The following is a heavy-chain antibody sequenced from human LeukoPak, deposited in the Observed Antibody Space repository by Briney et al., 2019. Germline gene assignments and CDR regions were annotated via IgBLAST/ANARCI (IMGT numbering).Heavy chain of an antibody. CDR1: GFTFSSYA. CDR2: ISYDGSNK. V-gene: IGHV3-30-3*01. J-gene: IGHJ4*02. D-gene: IGHD1-26*01. CDR3: AKDRAGWWELLPLYSFDC. Sequence: PGGSLRLSCAASGFTFSSYAMHWVRQAPGKGLEWVAVISYDGSNKYYADSVKGRFTISRDNSKNTLYLQMNSLRAEDTALYYCAKDRAGWWELLPLYSFDCWGQGTLVTVSS.